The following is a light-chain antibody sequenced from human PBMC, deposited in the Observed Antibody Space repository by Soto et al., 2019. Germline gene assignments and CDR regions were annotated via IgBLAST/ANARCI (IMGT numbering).Light chain of an antibody. CDR1: QSVSSN. V-gene: IGKV3-15*01. J-gene: IGKJ4*01. CDR3: QQYDSWPLT. CDR2: GAS. Sequence: EIVMTQSPATQSVSPGERATFSCRASQSVSSNLAWYQEKPGQAPRLLIYGASTRATGIPARFSGSGSGTESTLTISSLQSEDFAVYYCQQYDSWPLTFGGGTKVEIK.